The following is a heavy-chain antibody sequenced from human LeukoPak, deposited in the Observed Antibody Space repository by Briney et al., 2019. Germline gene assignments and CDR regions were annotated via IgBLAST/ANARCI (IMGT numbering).Heavy chain of an antibody. V-gene: IGHV4-34*01. CDR1: GGSFSGYY. Sequence: EASETLSLTCAVYGGSFSGYYWSWIRQPPGKGLEWIGEINHSGSTNYNPSLKSRVTISVDTSKNQFSLKLSSVTAADTAVYYCARPRREFGQTRISYKAFDIWGQGTMVTVSS. CDR2: INHSGST. D-gene: IGHD3-10*01. CDR3: ARPRREFGQTRISYKAFDI. J-gene: IGHJ3*02.